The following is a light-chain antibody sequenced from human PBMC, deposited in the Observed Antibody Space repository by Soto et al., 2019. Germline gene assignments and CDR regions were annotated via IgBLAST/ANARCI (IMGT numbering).Light chain of an antibody. CDR2: YAS. J-gene: IGKJ3*01. V-gene: IGKV3-15*01. CDR3: QHYSNWPPT. CDR1: ESVHRN. Sequence: EMVMTQSPATLSVSRGERVTLSCRASESVHRNLAWYQQKPGQGPSLLIYYASTRATGVPDRFTGSGSGTEFTLTISSLQSEDFGVYHCQHYSNWPPTFGPGTKEEIK.